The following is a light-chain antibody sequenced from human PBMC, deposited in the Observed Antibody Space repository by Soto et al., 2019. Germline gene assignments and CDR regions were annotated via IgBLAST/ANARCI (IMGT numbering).Light chain of an antibody. CDR1: QSVSSSY. Sequence: EIVLTQSPGTLSLSPGERATLSCRASQSVSSSYLAWYQQKPGQAPRLLIYGASSRATGIPDRFSGSGSGTDFTLTISRLEPEDFAVYYCQQHDISPWTFGQGTKVEIK. CDR2: GAS. CDR3: QQHDISPWT. J-gene: IGKJ1*01. V-gene: IGKV3-20*01.